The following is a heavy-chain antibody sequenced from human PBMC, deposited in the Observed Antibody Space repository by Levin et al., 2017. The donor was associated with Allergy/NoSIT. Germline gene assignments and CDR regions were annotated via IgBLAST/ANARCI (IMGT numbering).Heavy chain of an antibody. V-gene: IGHV1-69*02. J-gene: IGHJ3*02. D-gene: IGHD5-18*01. CDR3: ARPLRGYSYGAPTDAFDI. CDR1: GGTFSSYT. CDR2: IIPILGIA. Sequence: KISCKASGGTFSSYTISWVRQAPGQGLEWMGRIIPILGIANYAQKFQGRVTITADKSTSTAYMELSSLRSEDTAVYYCARPLRGYSYGAPTDAFDIWGQGTMVTVSS.